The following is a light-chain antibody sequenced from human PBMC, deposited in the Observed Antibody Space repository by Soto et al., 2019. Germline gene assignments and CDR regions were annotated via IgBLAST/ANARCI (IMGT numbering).Light chain of an antibody. CDR1: QSISSSY. J-gene: IGKJ3*01. Sequence: EIVLTQSPGTLSFSPGERATLSCRASQSISSSYLAWYQQKPGQAPRLLVYGASSRAAGIPDRFGGSVSGTDFNLSISRLEPEDFAVYYCQQYGSSRFTFGPGTKWISN. CDR2: GAS. CDR3: QQYGSSRFT. V-gene: IGKV3-20*01.